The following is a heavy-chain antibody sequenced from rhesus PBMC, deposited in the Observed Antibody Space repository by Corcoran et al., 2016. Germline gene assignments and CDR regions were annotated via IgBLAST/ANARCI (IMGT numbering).Heavy chain of an antibody. J-gene: IGHJ4*01. D-gene: IGHD4-23*01. Sequence: QVQLQESGPGLVKPSETLSLTCAVSGGSFRSYWWSWIRQPPGKGLECIGEINGNSRSTYYNPSLKSRVTISKDVSKHQFSLKLSSVTAADTAVYYCVRCDSNRVDYWGQGVLVTVSS. CDR2: INGNSRST. CDR1: GGSFRSYW. CDR3: VRCDSNRVDY. V-gene: IGHV4-80*01.